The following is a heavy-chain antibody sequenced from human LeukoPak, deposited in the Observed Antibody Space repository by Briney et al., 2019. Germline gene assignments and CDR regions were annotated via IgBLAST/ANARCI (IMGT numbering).Heavy chain of an antibody. CDR2: IKQDGSEK. D-gene: IGHD2-15*01. J-gene: IGHJ4*02. V-gene: IGHV3-7*03. CDR1: GFTFSSYW. CDR3: AKDMCYEYELLHFDS. Sequence: GGSLRLSCAASGFTFSSYWMSWVRQAPGKGLEWVANIKQDGSEKYYVDSVKGRFTISRDNAKNSLYLQMNSLRAEDTAVYYCAKDMCYEYELLHFDSWGQGTLVTVSS.